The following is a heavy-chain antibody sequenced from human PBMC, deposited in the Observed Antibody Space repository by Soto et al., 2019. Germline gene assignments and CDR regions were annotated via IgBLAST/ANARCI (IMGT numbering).Heavy chain of an antibody. CDR2: ISSSSSYI. Sequence: GVSLRLSCAASGFTFSSYSMNWVRQAPGKGLEWVSSISSSSSYIYYADSVKGRFTISRDNAKNSLYLQMNSLRAEDTAVYYCARDVIAAAGTGETYYYYGMDVWGQGTTVTVSS. CDR1: GFTFSSYS. D-gene: IGHD6-13*01. V-gene: IGHV3-21*01. CDR3: ARDVIAAAGTGETYYYYGMDV. J-gene: IGHJ6*02.